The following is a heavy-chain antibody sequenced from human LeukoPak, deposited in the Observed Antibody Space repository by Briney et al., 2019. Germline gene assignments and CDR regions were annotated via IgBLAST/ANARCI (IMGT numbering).Heavy chain of an antibody. CDR1: GGSISSYY. J-gene: IGHJ4*02. CDR3: ARVRKGSGDYHVFDY. CDR2: IYYSGST. V-gene: IGHV4-59*01. Sequence: SETLSLTCTVSGGSISSYYWSWIRQPPGKGLEWIGYIYYSGSTNYNPSLKSRVTVSMDTSKNQFSLKLRSVTAADTAVYYCARVRKGSGDYHVFDYWGQGTLVTVSS. D-gene: IGHD6-19*01.